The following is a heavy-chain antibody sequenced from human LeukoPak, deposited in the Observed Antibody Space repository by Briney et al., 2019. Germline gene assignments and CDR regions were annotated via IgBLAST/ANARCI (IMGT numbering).Heavy chain of an antibody. CDR2: ISYDGSNK. CDR1: GFTFSSYA. Sequence: PGRSLRLSCAASGFTFSSYAMHWVRQAPGKGLEWVAVISYDGSNKYYADSVKGRFTISRDNSKNTLYLQMNSLRAEDTAVYYCARHRDDRSYYDFWSGYYTGSFVDYWGQGTLVTVSS. D-gene: IGHD3-3*01. V-gene: IGHV3-30-3*01. CDR3: ARHRDDRSYYDFWSGYYTGSFVDY. J-gene: IGHJ4*02.